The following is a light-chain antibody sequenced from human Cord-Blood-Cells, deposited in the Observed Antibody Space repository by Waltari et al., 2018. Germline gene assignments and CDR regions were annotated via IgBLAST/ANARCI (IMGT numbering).Light chain of an antibody. CDR3: QQSYSTPVT. V-gene: IGKV1-39*01. CDR2: AAS. Sequence: DIQMTQSPSSLSASVGERVTITCRASQSISSYLNLYQQKPGKAPKLLIYAASSLQSGVPSRFSGSGSGTDFTLTISSLQPVDFATYYCQQSYSTPVTFGGGTKVEIK. J-gene: IGKJ4*01. CDR1: QSISSY.